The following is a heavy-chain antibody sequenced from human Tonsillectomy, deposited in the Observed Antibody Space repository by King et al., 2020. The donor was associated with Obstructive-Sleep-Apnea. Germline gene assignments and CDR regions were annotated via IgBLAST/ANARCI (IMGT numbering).Heavy chain of an antibody. CDR1: GFTFSSYA. CDR3: ARDKGRY. D-gene: IGHD3-10*01. V-gene: IGHV3-30*04. CDR2: ISYDGSNK. Sequence: GQLVQSGGGVVQPGRSLRLSCAASGFTFSSYAMHWVRQAPGKGLEWVAVISYDGSNKYYADSVKGRFTISRDNSKNTLYLQMNSLRAEDTAVYYCARDKGRYWGQGTLVTVSS. J-gene: IGHJ4*02.